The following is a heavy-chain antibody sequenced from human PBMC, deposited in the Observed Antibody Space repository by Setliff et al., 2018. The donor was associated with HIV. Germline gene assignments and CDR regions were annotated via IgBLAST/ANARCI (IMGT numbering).Heavy chain of an antibody. J-gene: IGHJ4*02. CDR1: GGSISSSTYY. D-gene: IGHD5-18*01. CDR3: ARRDGYSYGFYFDY. CDR2: IYYSGST. Sequence: SETLSLTCTVSGGSISSSTYYWGWIRQPPGKGLEWIGTIYYSGSTYYNPSLKSRLTISVDTSKDQFSLKLSSVTAADTAVYYCARRDGYSYGFYFDYWGQGTLVTVS. V-gene: IGHV4-39*01.